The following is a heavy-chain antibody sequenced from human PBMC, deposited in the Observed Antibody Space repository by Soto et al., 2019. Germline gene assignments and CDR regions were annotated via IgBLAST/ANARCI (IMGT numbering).Heavy chain of an antibody. CDR2: IKQDGSEK. CDR3: AREPNSIDY. Sequence: EVQLVESGGGLVQPGGSLRLSCAASRFTFSNYWMSWVRQAPGKGLEWVANIKQDGSEKYYVDSVKGGFTISRDNAKNSLYLQMNSLRVEDTAVYYCAREPNSIDYWGQGTLVTVSS. J-gene: IGHJ4*02. D-gene: IGHD2-15*01. CDR1: RFTFSNYW. V-gene: IGHV3-7*01.